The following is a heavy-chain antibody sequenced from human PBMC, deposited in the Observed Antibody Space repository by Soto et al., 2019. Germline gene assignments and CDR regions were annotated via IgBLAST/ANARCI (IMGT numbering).Heavy chain of an antibody. CDR2: IYYSGST. J-gene: IGHJ4*02. D-gene: IGHD3-9*01. V-gene: IGHV4-30-4*01. CDR1: GGSISSGDYY. Sequence: SETLSLTCTVSGGSISSGDYYWSWIRQPPGKGLEWIGYIYYSGSTYYNPSLKSRVTISVDKSKNQFSLKLSSVTAADTAVYYCARRGDYDILTGYYYDYWGQGTLVTVSS. CDR3: ARRGDYDILTGYYYDY.